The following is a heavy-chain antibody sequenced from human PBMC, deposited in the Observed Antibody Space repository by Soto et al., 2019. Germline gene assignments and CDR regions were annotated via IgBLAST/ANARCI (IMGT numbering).Heavy chain of an antibody. D-gene: IGHD5-12*01. CDR2: IYYSGST. CDR1: GGSISSYY. Sequence: KASETLSLTCTVSGGSISSYYWSWIRQPPGKGLEWIGYIYYSGSTNYNPSLKSRVTISVDTSKNQFSLKLSSVTAADTAVYYCARDRGRGYSGYDLDYYYGMDVWGQGTTVTVSS. J-gene: IGHJ6*02. V-gene: IGHV4-59*01. CDR3: ARDRGRGYSGYDLDYYYGMDV.